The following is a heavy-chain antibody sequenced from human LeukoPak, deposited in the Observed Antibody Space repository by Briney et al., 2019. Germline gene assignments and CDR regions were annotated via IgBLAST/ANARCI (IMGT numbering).Heavy chain of an antibody. V-gene: IGHV3-7*02. D-gene: IGHD1-26*01. J-gene: IGHJ4*02. CDR1: GFTVSTNY. CDR2: IKEDGSEK. CDR3: AKYRWELLY. Sequence: GGSLRLSCAASGFTVSTNYMSWVRQAPGKGLEWVANIKEDGSEKYYVDSVKGRFTISRDNAKNSLYLQMNSLRAEDTAVYYCAKYRWELLYWGQGTLVTVSS.